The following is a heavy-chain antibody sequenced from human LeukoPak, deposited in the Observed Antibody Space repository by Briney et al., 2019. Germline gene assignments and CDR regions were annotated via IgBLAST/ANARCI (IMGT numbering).Heavy chain of an antibody. J-gene: IGHJ4*02. CDR1: GFIFSSYG. Sequence: GGSLRLXCAASGFIFSSYGMNWVRQAPGKGPEWVSSISSSSSYIYYADSVKGRFTISRDNTKNSLYLQMNSLRAEDTAVYYCARDYYDSGSYYKYFDYWGQGTLVTVSS. CDR3: ARDYYDSGSYYKYFDY. CDR2: ISSSSSYI. V-gene: IGHV3-21*01. D-gene: IGHD3-10*01.